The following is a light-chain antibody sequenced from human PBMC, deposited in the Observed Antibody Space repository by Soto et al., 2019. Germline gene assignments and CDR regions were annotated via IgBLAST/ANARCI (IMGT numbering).Light chain of an antibody. CDR3: EQYNNWWT. CDR2: GAY. V-gene: IGKV3-15*01. J-gene: IGKJ1*01. CDR1: QSVRSN. Sequence: MTMSPVTXSVSPGKRSASTCRASQSVRSNLAWYKQKTGQXPXXXIYGAYNTATGIPDRFSGSGYATELTLNRSRLQYDDCAVYSCEQYNNWWTVGEGTKV.